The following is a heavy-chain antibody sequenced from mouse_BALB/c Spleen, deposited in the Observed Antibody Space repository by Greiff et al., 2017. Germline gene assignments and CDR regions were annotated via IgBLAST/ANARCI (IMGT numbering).Heavy chain of an antibody. V-gene: IGHV1-31*01. D-gene: IGHD4-1*01. J-gene: IGHJ3*01. CDR1: GYSFTGYY. CDR3: ARSANWEFAY. CDR2: INPYNGAT. Sequence: VQLQQSGPELVKPGASVKISCKASGYSFTGYYMHWVKQSHVKSLEWIGRINPYNGATSYNQNFKDKASLTVDKSSSTAYMELHSLTSEDSAVYYCARSANWEFAYWGQGTLVTVSA.